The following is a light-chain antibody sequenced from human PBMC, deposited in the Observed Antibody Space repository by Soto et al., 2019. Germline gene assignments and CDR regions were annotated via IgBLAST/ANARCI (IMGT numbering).Light chain of an antibody. CDR1: QSVSSD. CDR3: HQRKSWPRT. V-gene: IGKV3-11*01. Sequence: EIGMTQAPATPSVSPGERATLSCRASQSVSSDFAWYQQKPGQAPRLLIYDTSNWATGIPARFSGSGSGTDFTLTISSLEPEDFAVYYCHQRKSWPRTFGQGTKVDIK. J-gene: IGKJ1*01. CDR2: DTS.